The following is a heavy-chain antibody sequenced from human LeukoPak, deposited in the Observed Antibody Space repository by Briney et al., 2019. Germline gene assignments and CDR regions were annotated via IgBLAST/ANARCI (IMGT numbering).Heavy chain of an antibody. CDR1: GGSFSGYY. J-gene: IGHJ5*02. CDR3: ARQFYYGSVPWFDP. V-gene: IGHV4-59*01. CDR2: IYYSGST. Sequence: PWETLSLTCAVYGGSFSGYYWSWIRQPPGKGLEWIGYIYYSGSTNYNPSLKSRVTISVDTSKNQFSLKLSSVTAADTAVYYCARQFYYGSVPWFDPWGQGTLVTVSS. D-gene: IGHD3-10*01.